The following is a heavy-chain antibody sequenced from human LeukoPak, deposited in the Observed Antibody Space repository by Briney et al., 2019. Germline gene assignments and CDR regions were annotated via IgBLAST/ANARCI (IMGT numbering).Heavy chain of an antibody. V-gene: IGHV3-30-3*01. CDR1: GFTFSSYA. J-gene: IGHJ4*02. Sequence: GRSLRLSCAASGFTFSSYAMHWVRQAPGKGLEWVAVISYDGSNKYYADSVKGRFTISRGNSKNTLYLQMNSLRAEDTAVCYCARGSSGCLDYWGQGTLVTVSS. CDR2: ISYDGSNK. CDR3: ARGSSGCLDY. D-gene: IGHD6-19*01.